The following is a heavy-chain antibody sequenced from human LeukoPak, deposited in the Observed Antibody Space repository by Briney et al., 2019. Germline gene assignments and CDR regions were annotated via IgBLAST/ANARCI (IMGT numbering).Heavy chain of an antibody. CDR1: GGSFSGYY. CDR3: ARLQDCVWGSYRYTEFDY. CDR2: INHSGST. J-gene: IGHJ4*02. V-gene: IGHV4-34*01. D-gene: IGHD3-16*02. Sequence: TSETLSLTCAVYGGSFSGYYWSWIRQPPGKGLEWIGEINHSGSTNYNPSLKSRVTISVDTSKNQFSLKLSSVTAADTAVYYCARLQDCVWGSYRYTEFDYWGQGTLVTVSS.